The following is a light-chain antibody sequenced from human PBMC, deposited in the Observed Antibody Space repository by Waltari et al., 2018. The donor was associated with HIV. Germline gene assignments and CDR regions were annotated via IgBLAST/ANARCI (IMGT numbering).Light chain of an antibody. V-gene: IGLV2-8*01. CDR3: TSYAGSTTFGV. CDR2: EVN. Sequence: VTISCTGTSSDVGGYNYVPWYQHHPGRAPKLIIYEVNKRPSGVPDRFSGSKSDNTASLTVSGLQADDEAEYYCTSYAGSTTFGVFGTGTKVTVL. CDR1: SSDVGGYNY. J-gene: IGLJ1*01.